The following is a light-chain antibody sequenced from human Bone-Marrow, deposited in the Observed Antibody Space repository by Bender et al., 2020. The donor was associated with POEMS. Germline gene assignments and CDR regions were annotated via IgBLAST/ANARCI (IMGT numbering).Light chain of an antibody. CDR1: NIGSKG. V-gene: IGLV3-21*01. Sequence: SDVLTQPPSVSVAPGQTASITCGGKNIGSKGVHWYQQKPGQAPVLVICDDSDRPSGIPERFSGSNSGNTATLTISRVEVGDEADYYCQTWDSSSVFGGGTKVTVL. CDR2: DDS. J-gene: IGLJ3*02. CDR3: QTWDSSSV.